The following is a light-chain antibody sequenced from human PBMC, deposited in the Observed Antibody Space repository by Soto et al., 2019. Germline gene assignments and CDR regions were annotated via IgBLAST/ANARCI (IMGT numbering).Light chain of an antibody. V-gene: IGKV3-20*01. CDR2: GAS. CDR1: QSVSSN. J-gene: IGKJ3*01. Sequence: EIVMTQSPATLSVSPGERATLSCRASQSVSSNLAWYQQKPGQAPRLLIYGASTRATDIPDRFSGSGSGTDFTLTISRLEPEDFAVYFCQQYGSSPRITFGPGTIVDVK. CDR3: QQYGSSPRIT.